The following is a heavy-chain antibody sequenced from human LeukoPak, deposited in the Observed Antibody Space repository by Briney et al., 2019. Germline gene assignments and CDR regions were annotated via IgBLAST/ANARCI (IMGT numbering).Heavy chain of an antibody. CDR1: GGSISSYY. CDR2: IYYSGST. J-gene: IGHJ5*02. D-gene: IGHD3-3*01. CDR3: ARGRNDFWSGYSSNWFDP. Sequence: SETLSLTCTVSGGSISSYYWSWIRQPPGKGLEWIGYIYYSGSTNYNPSLKSRVTISVDTSKNQFSLKLSSVTAADTAVYYCARGRNDFWSGYSSNWFDPWGQGTLVTVSS. V-gene: IGHV4-59*12.